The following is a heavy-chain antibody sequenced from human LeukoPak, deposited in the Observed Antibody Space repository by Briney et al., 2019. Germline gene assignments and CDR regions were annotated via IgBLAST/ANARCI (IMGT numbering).Heavy chain of an antibody. D-gene: IGHD4-17*01. Sequence: SETLSLTCTVSGGSISSYYWSWIRQPPGKGLEWIGYIYYSGSTNYNPSLKSRVTISVDTSKNQFSLKLSSVTAADTAVYYCARVRYGAVTYWGQGTLVTVSS. CDR1: GGSISSYY. CDR3: ARVRYGAVTY. CDR2: IYYSGST. J-gene: IGHJ4*02. V-gene: IGHV4-59*08.